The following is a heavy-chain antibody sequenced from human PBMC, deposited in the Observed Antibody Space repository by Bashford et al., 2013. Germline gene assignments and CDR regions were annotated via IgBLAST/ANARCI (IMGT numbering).Heavy chain of an antibody. CDR1: GYTFTHYA. CDR3: ARSRGVAVDGFYYYGLDV. J-gene: IGHJ6*02. V-gene: IGHV1-3*01. D-gene: IGHD6-19*01. Sequence: VASVKVSCKAFGYTFTHYAIQWVRQAPGQRPEWMGWINAGRGNITSSQNFRGRVTITRDTLASTAYMEVSSLRPEDTAVYYCARSRGVAVDGFYYYGLDVVGAKGPRVTVSS. CDR2: INAGRGNI.